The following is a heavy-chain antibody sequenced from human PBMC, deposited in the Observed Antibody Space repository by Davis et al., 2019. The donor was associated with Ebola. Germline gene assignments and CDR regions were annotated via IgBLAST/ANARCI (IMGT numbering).Heavy chain of an antibody. D-gene: IGHD1-26*01. CDR2: IRSKANSYAT. Sequence: GESLKISCAASGFTFSGSAMHWVRQASGKGLEWVGRIRSKANSYATAYAASMKGRFTISRDDSKNTAYLQMNSLRDEDTAVYYCARDPGLIVGATGAFDIWGQGTMVTVSS. J-gene: IGHJ3*02. CDR1: GFTFSGSA. CDR3: ARDPGLIVGATGAFDI. V-gene: IGHV3-73*01.